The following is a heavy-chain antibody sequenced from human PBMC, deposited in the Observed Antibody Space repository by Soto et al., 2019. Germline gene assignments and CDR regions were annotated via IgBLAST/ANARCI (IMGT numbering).Heavy chain of an antibody. CDR2: LTGSGAST. CDR3: AQDFGGRRPFHY. J-gene: IGHJ4*02. CDR1: GFTFGSYA. Sequence: EVQLLESGGGLVQPGGSLRISCAASGFTFGSYAMTWVRQAPGKGLEWVSALTGSGASTYYADSVRDRFIISRDNSKNTLYLQMYNLIVEDTAVYYCAQDFGGRRPFHYWGQGTLVTVSS. V-gene: IGHV3-23*01. D-gene: IGHD1-26*01.